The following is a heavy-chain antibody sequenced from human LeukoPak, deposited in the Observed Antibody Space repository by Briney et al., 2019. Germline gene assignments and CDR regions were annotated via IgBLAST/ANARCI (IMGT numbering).Heavy chain of an antibody. J-gene: IGHJ4*02. CDR3: ARHPRIAVAGGPYFDY. D-gene: IGHD6-19*01. CDR1: GGSISDYY. V-gene: IGHV4-59*08. CDR2: IYYSGNT. Sequence: PSETLSLTCTVSGGSISDYYWTWIRQPPGKGLEWIGHIYYSGNTIYNPSLKSRVTISVDTSKNQFSLKLSSVTAADTAVYYCARHPRIAVAGGPYFDYWGQGTLVTVSS.